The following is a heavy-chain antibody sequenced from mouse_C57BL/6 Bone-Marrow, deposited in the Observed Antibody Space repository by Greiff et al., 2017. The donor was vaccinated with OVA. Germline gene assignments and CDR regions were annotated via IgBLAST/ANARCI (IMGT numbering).Heavy chain of an antibody. V-gene: IGHV5-6*02. CDR1: GFTFSSYG. J-gene: IGHJ2*01. CDR3: ARQPYFDY. Sequence: EVMLVESGGDLVKPGGSLKLSCAASGFTFSSYGMSWVRQTPDKRLEWVATISSGGSYTYSPDSVKGRFTISRDNAKNTLYLQMSSLKSEDTAMYYCARQPYFDYWGQGTTLTVSS. CDR2: ISSGGSYT.